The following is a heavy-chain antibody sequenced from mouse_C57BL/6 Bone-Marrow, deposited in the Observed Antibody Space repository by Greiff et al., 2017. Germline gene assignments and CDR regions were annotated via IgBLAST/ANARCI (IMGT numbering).Heavy chain of an antibody. D-gene: IGHD1-1*01. V-gene: IGHV1-39*01. Sequence: EVQRVESGPELVKPGASVKISCKASGYSFTDYNMNWVKQSNGKSLEWIGVINPNYGTTSYNQKFKGKATLTVDQSSSTAYMQLNSLTSEDSAVYYCAGGGTTVVAPYYAMDYWGQGTSVTVSS. J-gene: IGHJ4*01. CDR2: INPNYGTT. CDR3: AGGGTTVVAPYYAMDY. CDR1: GYSFTDYN.